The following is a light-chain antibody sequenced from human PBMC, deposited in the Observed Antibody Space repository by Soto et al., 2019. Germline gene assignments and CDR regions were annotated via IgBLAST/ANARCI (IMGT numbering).Light chain of an antibody. V-gene: IGKV1D-16*01. J-gene: IGKJ1*01. CDR2: AAS. CDR3: QQYYSYPWT. CDR1: QGISSW. Sequence: DIQMTQSPSSVSASVGDRVTITCRASQGISSWLAWYQQKPGKAPKLLTYAASTLQSGVPSRFSGSGSGTDFTLTISCLQSEDFATYYCQQYYSYPWTFGQGTKVDIK.